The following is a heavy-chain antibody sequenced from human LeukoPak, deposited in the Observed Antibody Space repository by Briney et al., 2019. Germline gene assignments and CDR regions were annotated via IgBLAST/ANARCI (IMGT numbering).Heavy chain of an antibody. J-gene: IGHJ5*02. D-gene: IGHD2-2*02. Sequence: ASLKVSCKASGYTFTGYYMHWVRQAPGQGLEWMGWINSNSGGTNYAQKFQGRVTMTRDTSISTAYMELSRLRSDDTAVYYCARGFRLSAIEDWFDPWGQGTLVTVSS. V-gene: IGHV1-2*02. CDR3: ARGFRLSAIEDWFDP. CDR2: INSNSGGT. CDR1: GYTFTGYY.